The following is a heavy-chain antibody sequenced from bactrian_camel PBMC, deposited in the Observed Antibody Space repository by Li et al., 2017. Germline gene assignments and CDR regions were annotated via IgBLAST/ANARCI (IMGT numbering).Heavy chain of an antibody. CDR1: GVTHIPLC. D-gene: IGHD3*01. CDR2: IYSGGGRI. J-gene: IGHJ4*01. V-gene: IGHV3S1*01. CDR3: AADVSALYDCYTGSWSRRAGRDY. Sequence: VQLVESGGGSVQAGGSLNLSCVASGVTHIPLCMAWYRQTPGKEREAVAAIYSGGGRIYYGDSVKGRFTLSRDNAKNTLHLQMNSLKPDDSAMYYCAADVSALYDCYTGSWSRRAGRDYRGQGTQVTVS.